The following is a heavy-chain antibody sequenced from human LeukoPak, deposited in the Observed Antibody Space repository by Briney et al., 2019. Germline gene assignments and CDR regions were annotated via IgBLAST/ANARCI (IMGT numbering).Heavy chain of an antibody. CDR3: ARDPGGYAWGGFDI. D-gene: IGHD2-2*01. J-gene: IGHJ3*02. Sequence: GGSLRLSCAASGFTFSSYWMSWVRQAPGKGLEWVANIKQDGSEKYYAASMKGRFTISRDNAKNSLYLQMNSLRVEDTAVYYCARDPGGYAWGGFDIWGQGTRVAVSS. CDR1: GFTFSSYW. CDR2: IKQDGSEK. V-gene: IGHV3-7*01.